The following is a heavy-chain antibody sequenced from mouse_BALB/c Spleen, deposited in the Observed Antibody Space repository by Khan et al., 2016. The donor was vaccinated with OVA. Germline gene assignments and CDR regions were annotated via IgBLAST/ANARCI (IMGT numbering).Heavy chain of an antibody. CDR3: ARCLTTVVFDY. Sequence: VQLQQSGPELVKPGASVKMSCKAFGYTFSSYVIHWVKQKPGQGLEWIGYINPYNDGTKYNEKFKGKATLTSDKSSSTAYMELSSLTSEDSAVYYCARCLTTVVFDYWGQGTTLTVSS. V-gene: IGHV1S136*01. CDR1: GYTFSSYV. D-gene: IGHD1-1*01. CDR2: INPYNDGT. J-gene: IGHJ2*01.